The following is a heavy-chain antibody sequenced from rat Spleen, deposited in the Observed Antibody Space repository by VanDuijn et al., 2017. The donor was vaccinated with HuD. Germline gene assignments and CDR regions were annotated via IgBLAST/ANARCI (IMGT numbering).Heavy chain of an antibody. J-gene: IGHJ2*01. CDR2: ISTGGGNT. CDR1: GITFSNYA. V-gene: IGHV5S13*01. CDR3: ARHESTEGPYYFDY. D-gene: IGHD1-11*01. Sequence: EVQLVESGGGLVQPGGTLKLSCAASGITFSNYAMAWVRQAPTKGLEWVATISTGGGNTYYRDSVKGRFTISRDNAKNTLYLQMDSLRSEDTATYYCARHESTEGPYYFDYWGQGVMVTVSS.